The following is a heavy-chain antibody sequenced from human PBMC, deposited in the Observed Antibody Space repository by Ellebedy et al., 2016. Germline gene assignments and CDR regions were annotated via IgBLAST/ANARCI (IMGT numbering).Heavy chain of an antibody. J-gene: IGHJ6*02. V-gene: IGHV1-24*01. CDR3: AVRGYSYGYHTGYYYGMDV. CDR2: FDPEDGET. Sequence: ASVKVSCKASGYTFTSYAMHWVRQAPGQGIEWMGGFDPEDGETIYAQKFQGRVTMTEDTSTDTAYMELSSLRSEDTAVYYCAVRGYSYGYHTGYYYGMDVWGQGTTVTVSS. D-gene: IGHD5-18*01. CDR1: GYTFTSYA.